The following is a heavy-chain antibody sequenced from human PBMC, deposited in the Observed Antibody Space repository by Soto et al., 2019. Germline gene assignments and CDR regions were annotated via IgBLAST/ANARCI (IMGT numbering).Heavy chain of an antibody. Sequence: SETLSLTCAVYGGSFSGYYWSWIRQPPGKGLEWIGEINHSGSTNYNPSLKSRVTISVDTSKNQFSLKLSSVTAADTAVYYCARTPRASSGSYYFAEYFQHWGQGTLVTVSS. CDR1: GGSFSGYY. D-gene: IGHD1-26*01. CDR2: INHSGST. V-gene: IGHV4-34*01. CDR3: ARTPRASSGSYYFAEYFQH. J-gene: IGHJ1*01.